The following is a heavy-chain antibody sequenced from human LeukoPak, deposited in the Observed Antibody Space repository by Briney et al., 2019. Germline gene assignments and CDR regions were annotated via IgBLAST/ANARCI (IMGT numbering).Heavy chain of an antibody. D-gene: IGHD3-10*01. J-gene: IGHJ6*02. CDR1: GFTFSSYA. CDR2: ISYDGSNK. CDR3: ARDKRGRSGSYYKSLVWYGMDV. Sequence: PGGSLRLSCVASGFTFSSYAMHWVRQAPGKGLEWVAVISYDGSNKYYADSVKGRFTISRDNSKNTLYLQMNSLRAEDTAVYYCARDKRGRSGSYYKSLVWYGMDVWGQGTTVTVSS. V-gene: IGHV3-30-3*01.